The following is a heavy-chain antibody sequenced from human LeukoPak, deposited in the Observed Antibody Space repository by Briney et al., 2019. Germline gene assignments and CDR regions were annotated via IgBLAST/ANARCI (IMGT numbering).Heavy chain of an antibody. J-gene: IGHJ4*02. Sequence: SETLSLTCTLSGPSIRISNYYCGWIRQPPGKGLERFARVYYTETTYYNPSLKSRVTIFVETSKNQVSLRLSSVTAADTAVYYCARHSNYASGSTAKGLFDYWGQGTLVSVSS. CDR2: VYYTETT. V-gene: IGHV4-39*01. CDR1: GPSIRISNYY. CDR3: ARHSNYASGSTAKGLFDY. D-gene: IGHD3-10*01.